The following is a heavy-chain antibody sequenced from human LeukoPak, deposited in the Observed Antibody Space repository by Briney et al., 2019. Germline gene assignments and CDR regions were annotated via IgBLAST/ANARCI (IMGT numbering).Heavy chain of an antibody. Sequence: ASVKVSCTASGYTFTGYYMHWVRQAPGQGLEWMGWINPNSGGTNYAQKFQGWVTMTRDTSISTAYMELSRLRSDDTAVYYCARGLLYSSEIFIDYWGQGTLVTVSS. CDR3: ARGLLYSSEIFIDY. D-gene: IGHD6-19*01. CDR2: INPNSGGT. V-gene: IGHV1-2*04. J-gene: IGHJ4*02. CDR1: GYTFTGYY.